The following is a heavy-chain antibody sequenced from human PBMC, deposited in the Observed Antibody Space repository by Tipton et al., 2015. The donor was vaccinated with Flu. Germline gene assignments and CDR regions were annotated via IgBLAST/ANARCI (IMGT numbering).Heavy chain of an antibody. J-gene: IGHJ5*02. CDR2: FSVSGGAT. V-gene: IGHV3-23*01. D-gene: IGHD6-19*01. Sequence: SLRLSCAVSGFTLTRYGMSWVRQAPGKGLEWISGFSVSGGATFFADSVKGRFTISRDSYKNTLYLQMNSLRPDDTAVHYCAKVIPELVAGLDRWGQGTLVTVS. CDR3: AKVIPELVAGLDR. CDR1: GFTLTRYG.